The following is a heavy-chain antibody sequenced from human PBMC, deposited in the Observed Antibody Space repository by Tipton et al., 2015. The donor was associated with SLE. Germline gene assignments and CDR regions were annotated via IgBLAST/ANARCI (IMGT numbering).Heavy chain of an antibody. CDR2: IFYTGST. Sequence: TLSLTCTVSDGSISSTNYYWGWIRQPPGKGLEWIGSIFYTGSTYYNPSLKSRVSFSIDTSKHQFSLKLNSVTAADTAVYYCARRHYSGPFDSWGQGALVLVSS. D-gene: IGHD5-12*01. CDR3: ARRHYSGPFDS. J-gene: IGHJ4*02. CDR1: DGSISSTNYY. V-gene: IGHV4-39*07.